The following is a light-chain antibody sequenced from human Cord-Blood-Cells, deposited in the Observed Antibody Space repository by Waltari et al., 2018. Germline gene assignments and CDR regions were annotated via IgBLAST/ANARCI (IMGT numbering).Light chain of an antibody. J-gene: IGLJ3*02. Sequence: QSALTPPASVSGSPGQSITISCTGTSSDVGGYNYFSWYQQHPGKAPNLMIYDVSNRPSWVSNRFSGSKSGNTASLTISGLQAEDEADYYCSSYTSSSTWVFGGGTKLTVL. CDR3: SSYTSSSTWV. CDR2: DVS. CDR1: SSDVGGYNY. V-gene: IGLV2-14*01.